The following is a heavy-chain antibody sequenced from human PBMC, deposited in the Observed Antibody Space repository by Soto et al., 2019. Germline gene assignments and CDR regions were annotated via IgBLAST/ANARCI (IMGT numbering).Heavy chain of an antibody. Sequence: PGGSLRLSCAASGFAFSDYYMTWIRQAPGKGLEWVSYISPTSTYTSYADSVKGRFTISRDNAKNSLYLQMNSLRAEDTAVYYCARDYCSGGSCLLDYWGQGTLVTVSS. V-gene: IGHV3-11*06. CDR3: ARDYCSGGSCLLDY. CDR2: ISPTSTYT. J-gene: IGHJ4*02. CDR1: GFAFSDYY. D-gene: IGHD2-15*01.